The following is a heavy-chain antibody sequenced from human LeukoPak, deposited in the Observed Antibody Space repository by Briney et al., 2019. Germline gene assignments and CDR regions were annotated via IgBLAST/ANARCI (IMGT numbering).Heavy chain of an antibody. D-gene: IGHD1-26*01. J-gene: IGHJ3*02. Sequence: PGGSLRLSCAASGFTFSSYSMNWVRQAPGKGLEWVSSISSSSSYIYYADSVKGRFTISRDNAKDSLYLQMNSLRAEDTAVYYCARGELLKGGAFDIWGQGTMVTVSS. CDR2: ISSSSSYI. CDR3: ARGELLKGGAFDI. CDR1: GFTFSSYS. V-gene: IGHV3-21*01.